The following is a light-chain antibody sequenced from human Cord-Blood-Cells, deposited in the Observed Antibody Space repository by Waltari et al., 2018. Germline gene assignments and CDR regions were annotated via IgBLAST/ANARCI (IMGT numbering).Light chain of an antibody. V-gene: IGLV6-57*02. CDR3: QSYDSSNHVV. CDR2: EDN. CDR1: SGSIASNY. J-gene: IGLJ2*01. Sequence: NFMLTQPHSLSESPGKTVTISCTGSSGSIASNYVQWYQQRPGSTPTTVIYEDNQRPAGVPDRFSGSSDSSSNSASLTISGLKTEDEADYYCQSYDSSNHVVFGGGTKLTVL.